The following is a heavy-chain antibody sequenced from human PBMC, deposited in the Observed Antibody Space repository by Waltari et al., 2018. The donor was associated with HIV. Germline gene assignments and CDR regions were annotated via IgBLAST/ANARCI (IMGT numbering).Heavy chain of an antibody. D-gene: IGHD3-10*01. CDR2: INAGNGNT. CDR1: GYTFTSYA. CDR3: ARDGGPSGLSYYYYGMDV. V-gene: IGHV1-3*01. Sequence: QVQLVQSGAEVKKPGASVKVSCKASGYTFTSYAMHWVRQAPGQRLEWMGWINAGNGNTKDSQKFQGRVTITRDTSASTAYMELSSLRSEDTAVYYCARDGGPSGLSYYYYGMDVWGQGTTVTVSS. J-gene: IGHJ6*02.